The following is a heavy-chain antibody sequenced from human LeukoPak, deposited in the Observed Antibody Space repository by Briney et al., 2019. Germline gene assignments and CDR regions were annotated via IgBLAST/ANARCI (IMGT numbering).Heavy chain of an antibody. CDR2: ISSTSSSI. CDR3: AREGCSSASCSSYYYMDV. J-gene: IGHJ6*03. D-gene: IGHD2-2*01. Sequence: PGGSLRLSCAVSGFTFSRYAMSWVRQAPGKGLEWVLYISSTSSSIYYADSVKGRFTISRDNAKNSLYLQMNSLRAEDTAVYYCAREGCSSASCSSYYYMDVWGKGTTVTVSS. V-gene: IGHV3-48*01. CDR1: GFTFSRYA.